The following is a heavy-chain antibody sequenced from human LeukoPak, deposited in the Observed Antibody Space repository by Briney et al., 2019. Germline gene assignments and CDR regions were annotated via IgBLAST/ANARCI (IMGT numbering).Heavy chain of an antibody. CDR1: GGSFSGYY. V-gene: IGHV4-34*01. J-gene: IGHJ3*02. Sequence: SETLSLTCAVYGGSFSGYYWSWIRQPPGKGLEWIGEISHSGSTDYNPSLKSRVTISADTSKNQFSLKLSSVTAADTAVYYCARIDYSVYENDAFDIWGQGTMVTVSS. CDR3: ARIDYSVYENDAFDI. D-gene: IGHD5/OR15-5a*01. CDR2: ISHSGST.